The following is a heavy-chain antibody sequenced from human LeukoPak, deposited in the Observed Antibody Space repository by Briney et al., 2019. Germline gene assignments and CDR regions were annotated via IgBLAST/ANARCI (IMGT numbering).Heavy chain of an antibody. D-gene: IGHD2-15*01. V-gene: IGHV4-59*01. CDR3: AREGNCSGGSCYSGDYNWFDP. CDR1: GGSISSYY. J-gene: IGHJ5*02. Sequence: SETLSLTCTVSGGSISSYYWSWIRQPPGKELEWIGYIYYSGSTNYNPSLKSRVTISVDTSKNQFSLKLSSVTAADTAVYYCAREGNCSGGSCYSGDYNWFDPWGQGTLVTVSS. CDR2: IYYSGST.